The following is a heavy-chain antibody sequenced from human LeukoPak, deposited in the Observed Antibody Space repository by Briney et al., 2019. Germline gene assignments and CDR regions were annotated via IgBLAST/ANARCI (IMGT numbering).Heavy chain of an antibody. CDR2: MSSSGGTT. J-gene: IGHJ4*02. CDR1: GFTFSSHA. CDR3: AKKIAAAPTTYSDF. Sequence: GGSLRLSCAASGFTFSSHAMTWVRQAPGKGLEWVSVMSSSGGTTNYADSVRGRFTISRDNSKNTLYLQVNSLRAEDTAVYYCAKKIAAAPTTYSDFWGQGTLVTVSS. V-gene: IGHV3-23*01. D-gene: IGHD6-13*01.